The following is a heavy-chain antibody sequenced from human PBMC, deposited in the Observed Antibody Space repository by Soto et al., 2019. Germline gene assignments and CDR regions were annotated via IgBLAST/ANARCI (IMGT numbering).Heavy chain of an antibody. D-gene: IGHD3-22*01. V-gene: IGHV4-39*01. Sequence: SLTCTVSGGSISSSSYYWGWIRQPPGKGLEWIGSIYYSGSTYYNPSLKSRVTISVDTSKNQFSLKLSSVTAADTAVYYCARHVSYYYDSSGRSGFDYWGQGTLVTVSS. CDR3: ARHVSYYYDSSGRSGFDY. J-gene: IGHJ4*02. CDR1: GGSISSSSYY. CDR2: IYYSGST.